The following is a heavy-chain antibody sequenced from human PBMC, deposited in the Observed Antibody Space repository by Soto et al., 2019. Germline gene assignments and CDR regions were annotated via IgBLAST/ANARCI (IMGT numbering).Heavy chain of an antibody. V-gene: IGHV3-48*02. CDR1: GFTFSNYA. D-gene: IGHD4-17*01. Sequence: EVQLVESGGGLVQPGGSLRLSCAASGFTFSNYAMNWVRQAPGKGLEWVSYISHKSSAIYHADSVKGRFTISRDNTKNSLYLQMISLRDEDTAVYYCARDPYSSTTVNIMDYWGQGTLVTVSS. CDR2: ISHKSSAI. J-gene: IGHJ4*02. CDR3: ARDPYSSTTVNIMDY.